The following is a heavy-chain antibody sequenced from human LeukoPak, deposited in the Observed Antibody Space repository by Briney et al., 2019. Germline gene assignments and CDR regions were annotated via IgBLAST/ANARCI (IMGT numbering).Heavy chain of an antibody. V-gene: IGHV3-23*01. CDR1: GFTFSSYA. CDR2: ITGSGGNT. J-gene: IGHJ6*02. D-gene: IGHD6-13*01. CDR3: AKAASSSWPSYYYGMDV. Sequence: GGSLRLSCAASGFTFSSYAMSWVRQAPGKGLEWVSVITGSGGNTYYADSVKGRFTISKDNSKNTVYLQMSGLRVDDTAVYYCAKAASSSWPSYYYGMDVWGQGTTVTVSS.